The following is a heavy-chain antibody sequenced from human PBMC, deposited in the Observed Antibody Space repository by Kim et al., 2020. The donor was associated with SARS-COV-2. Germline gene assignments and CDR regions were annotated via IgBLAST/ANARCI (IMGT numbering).Heavy chain of an antibody. D-gene: IGHD6-13*01. Sequence: SGKGRFTTSRDNSNNTLYLQMNSLRAEDTAVYYCAKDRSSYYYYYYGMDVWGQGTTVTVS. CDR3: AKDRSSYYYYYYGMDV. J-gene: IGHJ6*02. V-gene: IGHV3-23*01.